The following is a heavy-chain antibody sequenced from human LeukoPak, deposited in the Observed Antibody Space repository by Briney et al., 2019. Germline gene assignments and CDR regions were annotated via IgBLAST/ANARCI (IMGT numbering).Heavy chain of an antibody. J-gene: IGHJ4*02. D-gene: IGHD2-8*01. CDR1: GYSITNYA. CDR3: ARDLGYCTNGVCHTRFDY. CDR2: INTNTGNP. Sequence: ASVKVSCKASGYSITNYAMNWVRQAPGQGLEWMGWINTNTGNPTYAQGFTGRFVFSLDTSVSTAYLQISSLKAEDSAVYYCARDLGYCTNGVCHTRFDYWGQGTLVAVSS. V-gene: IGHV7-4-1*02.